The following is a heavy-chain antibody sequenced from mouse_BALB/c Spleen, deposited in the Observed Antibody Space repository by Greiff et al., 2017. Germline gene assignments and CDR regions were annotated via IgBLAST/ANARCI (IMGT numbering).Heavy chain of an antibody. Sequence: VQVVESGGGLVQPGGSRKLSCAASGFTFSDYGMAWVRQAPGKGPEWVAFISNLAYSIYYADTVTGRFTISRENAKNTLYLEMSSLRSEDTAMYYCARDRDYYGSSHYFDYWGQGTTLTVSS. V-gene: IGHV5-15*02. CDR3: ARDRDYYGSSHYFDY. J-gene: IGHJ2*01. CDR1: GFTFSDYG. CDR2: ISNLAYSI. D-gene: IGHD1-1*01.